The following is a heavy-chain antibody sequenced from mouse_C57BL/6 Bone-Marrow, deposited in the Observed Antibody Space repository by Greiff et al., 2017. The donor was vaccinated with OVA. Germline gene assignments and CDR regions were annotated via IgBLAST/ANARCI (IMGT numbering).Heavy chain of an antibody. V-gene: IGHV1-81*01. CDR2: IYPRSGNT. CDR3: ARSGTGPAWFAY. J-gene: IGHJ3*01. CDR1: GYTFTSYG. D-gene: IGHD3-2*02. Sequence: VQLQQSGAELARPGASVKLSCKASGYTFTSYGISWVKQRTGQGLEWIGEIYPRSGNTYYNEKFKGKATLTSDKSSSTAYMELRSLTSENSAVYFCARSGTGPAWFAYWGQGTLVTVSA.